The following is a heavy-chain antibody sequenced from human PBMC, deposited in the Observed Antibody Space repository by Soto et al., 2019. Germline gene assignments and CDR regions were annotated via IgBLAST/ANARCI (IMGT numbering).Heavy chain of an antibody. J-gene: IGHJ4*02. CDR1: GFNFADHA. Sequence: EVHLLESGGGLVQPGGSLRLSCTASGFNFADHAMSWVRQAPGKGLEWVSGVSGSGDYPYYADSLRGRFTTSRDNSKNNLYLQMGSLRADDTAVYFSVRAQNSNSWGGSLGYWGQGTLVTVSP. D-gene: IGHD3-16*01. V-gene: IGHV3-23*01. CDR3: VRAQNSNSWGGSLGY. CDR2: VSGSGDYP.